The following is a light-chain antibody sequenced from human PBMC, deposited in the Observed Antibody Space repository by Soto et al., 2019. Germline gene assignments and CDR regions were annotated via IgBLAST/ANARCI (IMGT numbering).Light chain of an antibody. CDR2: LNSDGSH. Sequence: QLVLTQSPSASASLGASVKLTCTLSSGHSNYAIAWHQQQSEKGPRYLMKLNSDGSHSKGDGIPDRFSGSGSGAERYLTISSLQSEDEADYNCQTWGSGIVVFGGGTQLTVL. V-gene: IGLV4-69*01. CDR1: SGHSNYA. J-gene: IGLJ2*01. CDR3: QTWGSGIVV.